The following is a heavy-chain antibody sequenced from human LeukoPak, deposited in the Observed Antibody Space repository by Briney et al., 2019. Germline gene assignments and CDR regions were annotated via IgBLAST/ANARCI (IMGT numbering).Heavy chain of an antibody. CDR2: INHSGST. V-gene: IGHV4-34*01. CDR1: GGSLSGYY. D-gene: IGHD3-22*01. Sequence: SETLSLTCTVYGGSLSGYYWSWIRQPPRTGMEWIGEINHSGSTNYNPSFKSRVTISVETSKNQFSLKMSSVTAAGTAVYYCARQPDYYDSSGYYYYYYMDVWGKGTTVTISS. J-gene: IGHJ6*03. CDR3: ARQPDYYDSSGYYYYYYMDV.